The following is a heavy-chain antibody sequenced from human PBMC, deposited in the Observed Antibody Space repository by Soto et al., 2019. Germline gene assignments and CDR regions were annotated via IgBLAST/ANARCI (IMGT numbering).Heavy chain of an antibody. CDR3: ARVARGYSGYDEGYYYYGMDV. V-gene: IGHV1-2*04. D-gene: IGHD5-12*01. Sequence: ASVKVSCKASGYTFTGYYMHWVRQAPGQGLEWMGWINPNSGGTNYAQKFQGWVTMTRDTSISTAYMELSRLRSDDTAVYYCARVARGYSGYDEGYYYYGMDVWGQGTTVTVSS. J-gene: IGHJ6*02. CDR1: GYTFTGYY. CDR2: INPNSGGT.